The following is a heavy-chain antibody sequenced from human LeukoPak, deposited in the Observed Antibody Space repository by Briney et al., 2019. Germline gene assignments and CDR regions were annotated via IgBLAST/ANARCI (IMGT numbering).Heavy chain of an antibody. J-gene: IGHJ4*02. V-gene: IGHV4-59*01. Sequence: SETLSLTCTVSGGSISNYYWSWIRQPPGKGLEWIGYIYQSGSTDYNPSLKSRVTISVDTSRNQFSLKLYSVTAADTAVYYCVRGAISSVDYWGQGTLVTVSS. CDR3: VRGAISSVDY. D-gene: IGHD3-10*01. CDR1: GGSISNYY. CDR2: IYQSGST.